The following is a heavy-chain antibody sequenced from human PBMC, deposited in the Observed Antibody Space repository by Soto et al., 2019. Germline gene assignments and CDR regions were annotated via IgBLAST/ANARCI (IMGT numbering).Heavy chain of an antibody. CDR3: ARHGGDRWVDYFDY. CDR2: IDPSDSYT. V-gene: IGHV5-10-1*01. J-gene: IGHJ4*02. D-gene: IGHD2-21*02. Sequence: PGESLKSAGKGSRYSFTNYWISWVRQMPGKGLEWLGRIDPSDSYTNYSPSFQGHVTISADKSISTAYLQWSSLKASDTAMYYCARHGGDRWVDYFDYWVQVTLVPVSS. CDR1: RYSFTNYW.